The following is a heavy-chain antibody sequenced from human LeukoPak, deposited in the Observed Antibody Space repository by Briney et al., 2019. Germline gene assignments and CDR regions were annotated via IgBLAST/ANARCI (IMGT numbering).Heavy chain of an antibody. CDR3: ARDRGYDILTGYPPGMDV. V-gene: IGHV3-21*01. CDR2: ISASSSSI. Sequence: GGSLRLSCAASGFTFSSYSMHWVRQAPGKGLEWVSSISASSSSIYYADSMKGRFTISRDNAKNSLYLQMNSLRAEDTAVYYCARDRGYDILTGYPPGMDVWGQGTTVTVSS. J-gene: IGHJ6*02. CDR1: GFTFSSYS. D-gene: IGHD3-9*01.